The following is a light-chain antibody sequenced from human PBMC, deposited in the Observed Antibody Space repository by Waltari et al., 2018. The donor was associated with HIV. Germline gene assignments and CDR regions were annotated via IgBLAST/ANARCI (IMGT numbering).Light chain of an antibody. CDR1: QSISSW. Sequence: DIQMTQSPSNLSASVGDRITITCRASQSISSWLAWYQQKPGKAPKLLIYKASSLQSGVPSRFSGRGSGTEFTLTITNLQPDDFATYYCQQYNDNPYTFGQGTKLEIK. V-gene: IGKV1-5*03. J-gene: IGKJ2*01. CDR2: KAS. CDR3: QQYNDNPYT.